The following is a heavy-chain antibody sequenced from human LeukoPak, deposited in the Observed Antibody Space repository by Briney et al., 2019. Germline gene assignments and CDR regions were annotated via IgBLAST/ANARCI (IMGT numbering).Heavy chain of an antibody. V-gene: IGHV4-59*01. D-gene: IGHD4-17*01. J-gene: IGHJ1*01. Sequence: SETLSLTCTVSGGSISNYYWSWIRQPPGKGLEWIGYIYNSGHTNYNPSLKSRVTISEDTSKDQLSLKLSSVTAADTAVYYCARAAVTTSRYFQHWGQGTLVTVSS. CDR1: GGSISNYY. CDR3: ARAAVTTSRYFQH. CDR2: IYNSGHT.